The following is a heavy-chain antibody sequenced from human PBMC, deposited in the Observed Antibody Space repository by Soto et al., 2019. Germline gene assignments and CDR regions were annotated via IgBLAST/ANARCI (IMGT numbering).Heavy chain of an antibody. CDR3: AGEYKVHDI. CDR1: GYKLTGYY. V-gene: IGHV1-46*01. J-gene: IGHJ3*02. CDR2: IIPSGSSR. Sequence: ASGKVCCKASGYKLTGYYMNRVQQAQRQGLHWRGIIIPSGSSRSYAQKCQGRPTMTLDTSTSPVYMELSSLTSEDTAVYDCAGEYKVHDIWGQGTMVIVSS. D-gene: IGHD1-1*01.